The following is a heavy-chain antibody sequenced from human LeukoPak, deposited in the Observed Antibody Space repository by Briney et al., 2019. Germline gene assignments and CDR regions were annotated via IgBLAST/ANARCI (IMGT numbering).Heavy chain of an antibody. Sequence: GGSLRLSCAASGFTFTDYWMHWVRQAPGRGLVWVSRIHSDGGDTIYADSMKGRFTIFRDNAEDTLYLQMNSLRAGDTAVYYCANTPQGYYYDSIPMDVWGKGTTVTVSS. CDR2: IHSDGGDT. CDR1: GFTFTDYW. D-gene: IGHD3-22*01. J-gene: IGHJ6*03. V-gene: IGHV3-74*01. CDR3: ANTPQGYYYDSIPMDV.